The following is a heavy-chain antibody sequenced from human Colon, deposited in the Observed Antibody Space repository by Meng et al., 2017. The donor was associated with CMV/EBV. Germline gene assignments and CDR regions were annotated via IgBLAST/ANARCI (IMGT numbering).Heavy chain of an antibody. CDR2: IYYSGYT. Sequence: APGLVNPSETLSPTCTGAGCSISSITYYWGWIRQTPGKGLEWIGNIYYSGYTYYNPSLKSRLTISVDTSKNQFSLKLTSVTAADTAVYYCATDYGDYYFDRWGQGTLVTVSS. J-gene: IGHJ4*02. V-gene: IGHV4-39*07. D-gene: IGHD4-17*01. CDR1: GCSISSITYY. CDR3: ATDYGDYYFDR.